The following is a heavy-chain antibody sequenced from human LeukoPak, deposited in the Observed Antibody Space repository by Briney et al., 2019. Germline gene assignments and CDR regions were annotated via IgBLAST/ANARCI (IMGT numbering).Heavy chain of an antibody. J-gene: IGHJ5*02. CDR2: INADGSGT. CDR1: GFTFSSHW. D-gene: IGHD2-2*01. Sequence: GGSLRLSCAASGFTFSSHWMHWVRQAPEKGLVGVAHINADGSGTYYAASVKGRFTISRDNAKNTLYLQMHSLTAEDTAVYYCVRGALRDCSYTSCRRGNWFDPWGQGTLVTVSS. CDR3: VRGALRDCSYTSCRRGNWFDP. V-gene: IGHV3-74*01.